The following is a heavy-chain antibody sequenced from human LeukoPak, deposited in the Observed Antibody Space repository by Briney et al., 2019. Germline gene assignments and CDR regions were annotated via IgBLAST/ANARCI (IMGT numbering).Heavy chain of an antibody. CDR3: ARVYSSGWYMDY. CDR1: GYTFTSYG. D-gene: IGHD6-19*01. J-gene: IGHJ4*02. Sequence: ASVKVSCKASGYTFTSYGISWVRRAPGQGLEWMGWISAYNGNTNYAQKLQGRVTMTTDTSTSTAYMELRSLRSDDTAVYYCARVYSSGWYMDYWGQGTLVTVSS. CDR2: ISAYNGNT. V-gene: IGHV1-18*01.